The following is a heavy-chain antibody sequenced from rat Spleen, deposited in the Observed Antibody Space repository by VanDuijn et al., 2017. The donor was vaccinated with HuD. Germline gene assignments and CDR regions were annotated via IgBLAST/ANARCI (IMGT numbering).Heavy chain of an antibody. CDR1: GFTFNNYW. CDR3: ATEGAYYGGYLPFAY. D-gene: IGHD1-11*01. J-gene: IGHJ3*01. CDR2: ITNASGRT. Sequence: EVQLVESGGGLVQPGGSLKLSCVASGFTFNNYWMTWIRQAPGKGLEWVASITNASGRTYYRDSVKGRFTISRDNAKSTLYLQMDSLRSEDTATYYCATEGAYYGGYLPFAYWGQGTLVTVSS. V-gene: IGHV5-31*01.